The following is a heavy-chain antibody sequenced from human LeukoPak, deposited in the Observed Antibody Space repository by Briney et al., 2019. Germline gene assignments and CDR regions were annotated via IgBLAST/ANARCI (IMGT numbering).Heavy chain of an antibody. CDR3: ARVDCGGDCYSDRGAFDI. CDR1: GYTVTELS. CDR2: FDPEDGET. J-gene: IGHJ3*02. Sequence: ASVKVSCKVSGYTVTELSMHWVRQAPGKGLEWMGGFDPEDGETIYAQKFQGRVTMTEDTSTDTAYMELSSLRSEDTAVYYCARVDCGGDCYSDRGAFDIWGQGTMVTVSS. V-gene: IGHV1-24*01. D-gene: IGHD2-21*02.